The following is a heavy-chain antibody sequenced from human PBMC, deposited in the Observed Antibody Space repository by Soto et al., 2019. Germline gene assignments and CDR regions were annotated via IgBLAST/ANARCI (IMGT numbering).Heavy chain of an antibody. CDR1: GYTFTGYY. J-gene: IGHJ6*02. CDR2: INPNSGGT. D-gene: IGHD3-9*01. V-gene: IGHV1-2*02. CDR3: AREQALRYFDWSPRYGMDV. Sequence: RASVKVSCKASGYTFTGYYMHWVRQAPGQGLEWMGWINPNSGGTNYAQKFQGRVTMTRDTSISTAYMELSRLRSDDTAVYYCAREQALRYFDWSPRYGMDVWGQGTTVTVSS.